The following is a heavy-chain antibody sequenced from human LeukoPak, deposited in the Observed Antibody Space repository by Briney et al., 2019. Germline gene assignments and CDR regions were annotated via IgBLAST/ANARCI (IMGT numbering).Heavy chain of an antibody. Sequence: GGSLRLSCAASGFTFSSYSMNWVRQAPGKGLEWVSSISSSSSYIYYADSVKGRFTISRDNSDNTVYLQMNSLRAEDTAIYYCAKAPAPYYYYYGMDVWGQGTAVTVSS. CDR1: GFTFSSYS. CDR3: AKAPAPYYYYYGMDV. CDR2: ISSSSSYI. J-gene: IGHJ6*02. V-gene: IGHV3-21*04.